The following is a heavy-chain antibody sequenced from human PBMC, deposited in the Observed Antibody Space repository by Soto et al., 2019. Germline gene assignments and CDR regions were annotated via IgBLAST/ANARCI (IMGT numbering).Heavy chain of an antibody. D-gene: IGHD3-16*01. Sequence: PGGSLRLSCAASGFTFSAFDMHLVRQPTGKGLEWVSAIGTRHDGYYADSVKGRFTISRENAKNSLYLQMNSLRDEDTAVYYCARQATYWHGGGGWLDPCGQGILVTVSS. J-gene: IGHJ5*02. V-gene: IGHV3-13*01. CDR2: IGTRHDG. CDR1: GFTFSAFD. CDR3: ARQATYWHGGGGWLDP.